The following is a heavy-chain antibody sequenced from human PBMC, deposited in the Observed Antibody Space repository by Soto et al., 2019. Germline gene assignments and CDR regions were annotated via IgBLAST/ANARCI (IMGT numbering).Heavy chain of an antibody. CDR3: ARDRGKSPDFFDY. V-gene: IGHV4-30-4*01. D-gene: IGHD5-12*01. Sequence: SETLSLTCTVSGGSIDSDDYYWTWIRQPPGKGLEWIGYIYSSGRTSYNPSLESRLTISIDTSKNQFSLHLNSVSAEDTAVYFCARDRGKSPDFFDYWGQGTLVTVSS. CDR2: IYSSGRT. J-gene: IGHJ4*02. CDR1: GGSIDSDDYY.